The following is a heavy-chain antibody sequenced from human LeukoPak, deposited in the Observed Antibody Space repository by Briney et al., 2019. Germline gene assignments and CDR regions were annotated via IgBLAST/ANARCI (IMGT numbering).Heavy chain of an antibody. J-gene: IGHJ4*02. CDR1: GGSITNQY. V-gene: IGHV4-59*11. CDR2: INYSGGT. CDR3: AREGYGDNSGALDY. D-gene: IGHD4-23*01. Sequence: PSETLSLTSTVSGGSITNQYGNWVRQPPGKGREWNGYINYSGGTYNNPSRKSRVNISVDTSKNQFSLKLNSVTAADTAVYYCAREGYGDNSGALDYWGRGTLVTVSS.